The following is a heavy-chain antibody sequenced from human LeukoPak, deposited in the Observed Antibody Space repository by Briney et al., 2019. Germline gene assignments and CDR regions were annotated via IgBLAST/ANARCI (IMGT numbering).Heavy chain of an antibody. CDR1: GYTFTSYD. CDR2: MNPNSGNT. CDR3: ARVFYHDSSPYFARSIPTIDY. Sequence: GASVKVSCKASGYTFTSYDINWVRQATGQGLEWMGWMNPNSGNTGYAQKFQGRVTMTRNTSISTAYMELSSLRSEDTAVYFCARVFYHDSSPYFARSIPTIDYWGQGTLVTVSS. V-gene: IGHV1-8*01. J-gene: IGHJ4*02. D-gene: IGHD3-22*01.